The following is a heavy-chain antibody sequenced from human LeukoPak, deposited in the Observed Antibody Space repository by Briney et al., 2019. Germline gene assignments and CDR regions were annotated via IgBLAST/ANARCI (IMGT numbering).Heavy chain of an antibody. CDR1: GFTVSSNY. CDR2: IYSGGST. D-gene: IGHD5-12*01. V-gene: IGHV3-66*02. Sequence: PGGSLRLSCAASGFTVSSNYMSWVRQAPGKGLEWVSSIYSGGSTYYADSVKGRFTISRDNSKNTLYLQMNSLSVEDMAVYYCARDLMGGYSGYGDYWGQGTPVTVSS. CDR3: ARDLMGGYSGYGDY. J-gene: IGHJ4*02.